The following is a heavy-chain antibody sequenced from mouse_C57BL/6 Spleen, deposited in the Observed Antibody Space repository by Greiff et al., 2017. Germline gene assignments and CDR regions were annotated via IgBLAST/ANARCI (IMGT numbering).Heavy chain of an antibody. CDR1: GFTFSSYG. D-gene: IGHD1-1*01. V-gene: IGHV5-6*01. CDR2: ISSGGSYT. CDR3: ARGGTTVVAPYYYAMDY. J-gene: IGHJ4*01. Sequence: EVKLMESGGDLVKPGGSLKLSCAASGFTFSSYGMSWVRQTPDKRLEWVATISSGGSYTYYPDSVKGRFTISRDNAKNTLYLQMSSLKSEDTAMYYCARGGTTVVAPYYYAMDYWGQGTSVTVSS.